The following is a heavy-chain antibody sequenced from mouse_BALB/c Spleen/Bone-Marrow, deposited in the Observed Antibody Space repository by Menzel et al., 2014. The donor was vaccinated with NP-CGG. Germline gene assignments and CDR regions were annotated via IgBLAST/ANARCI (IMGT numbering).Heavy chain of an antibody. J-gene: IGHJ2*01. V-gene: IGHV1S130*01. D-gene: IGHD2-14*01. CDR1: GYTFTNSW. CDR3: ARHHRYTYYFDY. CDR2: IHPNSGNS. Sequence: QVQLQQSGSVLVRPGASVKLSCKASGYTFTNSWMHWAKQRPGQGLEWIGEIHPNSGNSNYNEKFKGKATLTVDTSSSTASVELSSLTSEDSAVYYCARHHRYTYYFDYWGQDTTLTVSS.